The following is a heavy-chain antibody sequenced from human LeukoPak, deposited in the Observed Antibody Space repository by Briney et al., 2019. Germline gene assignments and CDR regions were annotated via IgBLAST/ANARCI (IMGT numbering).Heavy chain of an antibody. D-gene: IGHD1-26*01. CDR1: GFTFSNYG. V-gene: IGHV3-23*01. Sequence: PGGSLRLSCAASGFTFSNYGMNWVRQASGKGLEWVSGISGSGGSTYYADSVKGRFTISRDNSKNTLYLQMNSLRAEDTAAYYCAKAGSIRFDYWGQGTLVTVSS. J-gene: IGHJ4*02. CDR3: AKAGSIRFDY. CDR2: ISGSGGST.